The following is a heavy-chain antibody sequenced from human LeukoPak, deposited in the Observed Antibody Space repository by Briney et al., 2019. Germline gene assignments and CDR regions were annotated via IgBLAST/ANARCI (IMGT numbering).Heavy chain of an antibody. CDR3: ARLGDAWVGATSDAFDI. CDR1: GGSFSGYY. D-gene: IGHD1-26*01. CDR2: INHSGST. V-gene: IGHV4-34*01. Sequence: PSETLSLTCAVYGGSFSGYYWSWIRQPPGKGLEWIGEINHSGSTNYNPSLKSRVTISVDTSKNQFSLKLSSVTAADTAVYYCARLGDAWVGATSDAFDIWGQGTMVTVSS. J-gene: IGHJ3*02.